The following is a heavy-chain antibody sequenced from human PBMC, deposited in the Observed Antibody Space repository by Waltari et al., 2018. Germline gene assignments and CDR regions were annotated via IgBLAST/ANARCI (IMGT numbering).Heavy chain of an antibody. Sequence: EVQLVETGGGLIQPGAFMGLPCAGCGFHVSSHYMCQVRRAPGQGLEWVSVIYSGGSTYYADSVKGRFTISRDNSKNTLYLQMNSLRAEDTAVYYCAREYYDSSGYYFGSDWGQGTMVTVSS. D-gene: IGHD3-22*01. J-gene: IGHJ3*01. CDR3: AREYYDSSGYYFGSD. CDR2: IYSGGST. CDR1: GFHVSSHY. V-gene: IGHV3-53*02.